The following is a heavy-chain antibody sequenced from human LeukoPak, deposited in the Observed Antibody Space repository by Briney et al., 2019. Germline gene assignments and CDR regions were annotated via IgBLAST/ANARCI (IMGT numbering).Heavy chain of an antibody. CDR3: ARGDMVRGVDNYYYMDV. CDR1: GGSISSYY. Sequence: SETLSLTCTVSGGSISSYYWSWIRQPPGKGLEWIGNIYHSGITYYNLYNPSLKSRVIISVDTSKNHFSLKLSSVTAADTAVYYCARGDMVRGVDNYYYMDVWGKGTTVTVSS. J-gene: IGHJ6*03. V-gene: IGHV4-59*08. D-gene: IGHD3-10*01. CDR2: IYHSGIT.